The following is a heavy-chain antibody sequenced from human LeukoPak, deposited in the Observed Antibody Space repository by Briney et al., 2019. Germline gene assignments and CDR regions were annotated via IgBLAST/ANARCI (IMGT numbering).Heavy chain of an antibody. CDR3: ARGVVLLWFGELFNVRPGFDY. Sequence: PSETLSLTCAVYGGSFSGYYWSWIRQPPGKGLEWIGEINHSGSTNYNPSLKSRVTISVDTSKNQFFLKLSSVTAADTAVYYCARGVVLLWFGELFNVRPGFDYWGQGTLVTVSS. CDR1: GGSFSGYY. CDR2: INHSGST. D-gene: IGHD3-10*01. V-gene: IGHV4-34*01. J-gene: IGHJ4*02.